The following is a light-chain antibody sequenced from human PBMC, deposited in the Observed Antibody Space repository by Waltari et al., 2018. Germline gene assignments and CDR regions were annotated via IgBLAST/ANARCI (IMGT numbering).Light chain of an antibody. CDR1: SSNIGSNT. CDR2: SNN. J-gene: IGLJ3*02. Sequence: QSVLTQPPSASGTPGQRVTISCSGSSSNIGSNTVTWYQPLPGPAPNLLTYSNNQRPSGVPDRFSGSKSGTSASLAISGLQSEDEADYYCAAWDDSLNGPVFGGGTKLTVL. V-gene: IGLV1-44*01. CDR3: AAWDDSLNGPV.